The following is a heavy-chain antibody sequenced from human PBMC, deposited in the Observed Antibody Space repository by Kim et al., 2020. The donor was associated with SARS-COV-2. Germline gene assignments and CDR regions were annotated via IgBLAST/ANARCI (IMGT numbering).Heavy chain of an antibody. V-gene: IGHV4-31*03. J-gene: IGHJ4*02. CDR1: GGSISSGGYY. CDR2: IYYSGST. Sequence: SETLSLTCTVSGGSISSGGYYWSWIRQHPGKGLEWIGYIYYSGSTYYNPSLKSRVTISVDTSKNQFSLKLSSVTAADTAVYYCARERFGGHHYDSSTSTGIGDYWGQGTLVTVSS. CDR3: ARERFGGHHYDSSTSTGIGDY. D-gene: IGHD3-22*01.